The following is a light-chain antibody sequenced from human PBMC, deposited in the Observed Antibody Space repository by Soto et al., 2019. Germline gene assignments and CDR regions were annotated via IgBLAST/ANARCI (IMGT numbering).Light chain of an antibody. Sequence: EIVLTQSPGTLSLSPGEGATLSCRASQSVSSSYIAWYQQRPGQTPSLLIYGASTRATGIPDRFSGIGSGTHFTLTISSMDPGYFAVYYWQHFAVTTFPSGQGTRPEI. J-gene: IGKJ5*01. CDR3: QHFAVTTFP. CDR1: QSVSSSY. V-gene: IGKV3-20*01. CDR2: GAS.